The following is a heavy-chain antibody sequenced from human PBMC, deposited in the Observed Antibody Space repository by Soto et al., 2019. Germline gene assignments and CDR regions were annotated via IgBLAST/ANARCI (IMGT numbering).Heavy chain of an antibody. CDR3: ARDLSSGHHLLGY. J-gene: IGHJ4*02. Sequence: ASVKVSCKASGYTFTSYYMHWVLQAPGQGLEWMGIINPSGGSTSYAQKFQGRVTMTRDTSTSTVYMELSSLRSEDTAVYYCARDLSSGHHLLGYWGQGTLVTVS. D-gene: IGHD6-19*01. V-gene: IGHV1-46*01. CDR1: GYTFTSYY. CDR2: INPSGGST.